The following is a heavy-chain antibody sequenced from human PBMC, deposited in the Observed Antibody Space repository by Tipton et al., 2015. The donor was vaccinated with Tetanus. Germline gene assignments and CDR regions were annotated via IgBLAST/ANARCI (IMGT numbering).Heavy chain of an antibody. Sequence: GLVKPSQTLSLTCAISGDSVSSNSAAWNWIRQSPSRGLEWLGRTYYRSKWYNDYAVSVKSRITINPDTSKNQFSLQLNSVTAADTAVYYCASTVGHSGGYYYYGMDVWGQGTTVTVSS. J-gene: IGHJ6*02. CDR3: ASTVGHSGGYYYYGMDV. V-gene: IGHV6-1*01. D-gene: IGHD3-16*01. CDR2: TYYRSKWYN. CDR1: GDSVSSNSAA.